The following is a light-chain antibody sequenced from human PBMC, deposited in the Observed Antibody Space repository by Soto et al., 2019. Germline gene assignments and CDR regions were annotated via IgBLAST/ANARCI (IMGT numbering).Light chain of an antibody. V-gene: IGKV3-20*01. J-gene: IGKJ1*01. CDR3: QQYGSLPGT. CDR1: QSVTSSY. Sequence: VLTQSTGTLSLSPGERATLSCRASQSVTSSYLAWYQQKPGQSPRLLIYGPSSRAAGTPARFSGRGSGKDNTLTITRLEPEDVAVYCCQQYGSLPGTFGRGTKVDIK. CDR2: GPS.